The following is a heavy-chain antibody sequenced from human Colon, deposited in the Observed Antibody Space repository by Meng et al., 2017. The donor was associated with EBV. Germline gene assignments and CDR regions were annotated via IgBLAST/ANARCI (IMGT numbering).Heavy chain of an antibody. D-gene: IGHD1-1*01. CDR3: ARDQMVWNGRFDY. CDR1: GYTFTNYG. Sequence: QVQLIQSGADVKKPXXXXKVXXTASGYTFTNYGVSWLRQAPGQGLEWMGWISAYNGNSYYTQRFQGRVTVTTDTSTSTAYMELRGLRSDDSALYYCARDQMVWNGRFDYWGPGTLVTSPQ. V-gene: IGHV1-18*04. CDR2: ISAYNGNS. J-gene: IGHJ4*02.